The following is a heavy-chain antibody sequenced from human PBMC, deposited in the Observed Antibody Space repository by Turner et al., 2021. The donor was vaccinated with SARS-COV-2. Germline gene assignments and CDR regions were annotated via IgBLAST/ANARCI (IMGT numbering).Heavy chain of an antibody. V-gene: IGHV1-46*03. CDR3: ARDLTIVGATSLDYYYGMDV. J-gene: IGHJ6*02. D-gene: IGHD1-26*01. CDR2: INPSGGST. Sequence: QVQLVQSGAEVKKPGASVKVSCKASGYTFTSYYMQWVRQAPGQGLEWMGIINPSGGSTSYAQKFKGRVTMTRDTSTSTVYMEMSSLRSEDTAVYYCARDLTIVGATSLDYYYGMDVWGQGTTVTVSS. CDR1: GYTFTSYY.